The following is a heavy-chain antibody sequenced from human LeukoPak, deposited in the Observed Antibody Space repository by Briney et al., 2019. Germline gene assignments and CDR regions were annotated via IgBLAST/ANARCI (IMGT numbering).Heavy chain of an antibody. J-gene: IGHJ4*02. CDR2: IRFDGSNK. V-gene: IGHV3-30*02. CDR3: ARDSRDTAMVGPDY. CDR1: GFTFSSYG. Sequence: GGSLRLSCAASGFTFSSYGMHWVRQAPGKGLEWVAFIRFDGSNKYYADSVKGRFTISRDNSKNTLYLQMNSLRAEDTAVYYCARDSRDTAMVGPDYWGQGTLVTVSS. D-gene: IGHD5-18*01.